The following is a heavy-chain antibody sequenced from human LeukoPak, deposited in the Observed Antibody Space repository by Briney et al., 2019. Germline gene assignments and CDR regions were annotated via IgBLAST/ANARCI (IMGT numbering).Heavy chain of an antibody. D-gene: IGHD6-19*01. CDR3: ARQPVVNRGAVASNFDS. CDR1: GGLITTTTCY. CDR2: IYYRGDT. J-gene: IGHJ4*02. Sequence: SESLSLTCTVSGGLITTTTCYWGWIRQSPGKGLEWIASIYYRGDTYYNASLESRVSISIDTSKNQFSLKLNSMNAADTAVYFCARQPVVNRGAVASNFDSWGQGTLVTVSA. V-gene: IGHV4-39*01.